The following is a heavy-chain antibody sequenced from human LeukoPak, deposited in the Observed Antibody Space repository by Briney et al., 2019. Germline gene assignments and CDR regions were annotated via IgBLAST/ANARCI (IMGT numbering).Heavy chain of an antibody. J-gene: IGHJ4*02. CDR2: IYHSGST. V-gene: IGHV4-4*02. CDR3: ARGGMVYATTFDY. CDR1: GGSISSSNW. Sequence: SGTLSLTCAVSGGSISSSNWWSWVRQPPGKGLEWIGEIYHSGSTNYNPSLKSRVTISVDTSKKQFSLKLSSVTAADTAVYYCARGGMVYATTFDYWGQGTLVTVSS. D-gene: IGHD2-8*01.